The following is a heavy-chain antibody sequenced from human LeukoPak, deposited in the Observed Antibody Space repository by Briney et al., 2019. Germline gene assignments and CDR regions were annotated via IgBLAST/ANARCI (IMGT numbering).Heavy chain of an antibody. J-gene: IGHJ3*02. V-gene: IGHV4-34*01. CDR1: GGSFSGYY. CDR3: ARRFAPSRNDAFDI. Sequence: PSETLSLTCAVYGGSFSGYYWSWIRQPPGKGLEWIGTIYYSGSTYYNPSLKSRVTISVDTSKNQFSLKLSSVTASDTVVYYCARRFAPSRNDAFDIWGQGTMVTVSS. CDR2: IYYSGST. D-gene: IGHD3-10*01.